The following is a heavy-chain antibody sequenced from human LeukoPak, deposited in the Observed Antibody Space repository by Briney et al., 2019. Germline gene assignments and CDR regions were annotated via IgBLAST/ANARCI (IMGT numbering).Heavy chain of an antibody. CDR1: GFTFSGYA. CDR3: AKDDPDHTLIVAAGTD. J-gene: IGHJ4*02. D-gene: IGHD6-13*01. CDR2: ISGNGGST. V-gene: IGHV3-23*01. Sequence: GGSLRLSCAASGFTFSGYAMSWVRQAPGKGLEWVSAISGNGGSTYYADSVKGRFTISRDNSKNTLYLQMNSLRAEDTALYYCAKDDPDHTLIVAAGTDWGQGTLVTVSS.